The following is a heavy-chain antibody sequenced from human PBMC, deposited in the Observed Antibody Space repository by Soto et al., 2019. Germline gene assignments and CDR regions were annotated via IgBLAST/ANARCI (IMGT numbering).Heavy chain of an antibody. V-gene: IGHV1-69*13. D-gene: IGHD3-10*01. Sequence: AVKVSCKASGCTFDSYVISWLRQAPGQGLEWMGGIMPIFGTPNYAQKFRGRVTISADESTSTAYLELSSLTSDDTAVYYCARVHSSGIFYFVDPWGQGTLVTVSS. J-gene: IGHJ5*02. CDR2: IMPIFGTP. CDR1: GCTFDSYV. CDR3: ARVHSSGIFYFVDP.